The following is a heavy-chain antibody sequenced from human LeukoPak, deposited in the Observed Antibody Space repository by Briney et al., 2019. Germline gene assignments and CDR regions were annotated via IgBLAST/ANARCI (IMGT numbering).Heavy chain of an antibody. D-gene: IGHD6-13*01. V-gene: IGHV1-46*01. CDR2: INPSGGST. CDR1: GYTFTSYY. CDR3: ARCVSSKNIAAAN. J-gene: IGHJ4*02. Sequence: ASVKVSCKATGYTFTSYYMHWVRQAPGQGLEWMGIINPSGGSTSYAQKFQGRVTMTRDTSTSTVYMELSSLRSEDTAVYYCARCVSSKNIAAANWGQGTLVTVSS.